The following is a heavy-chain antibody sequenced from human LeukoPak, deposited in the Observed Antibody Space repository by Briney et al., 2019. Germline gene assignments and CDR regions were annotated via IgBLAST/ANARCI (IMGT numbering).Heavy chain of an antibody. J-gene: IGHJ4*02. V-gene: IGHV3-23*01. Sequence: GGSLRLSCAASGFTFSSYAMSWVRQAPGKGLEWVSAISGSGGSTYYADSVKGQFTISRDNSKNTLYLQMNSLRAEDTAVYYCAKSPYGGNAQYYFDYWGQGTLVTVSS. CDR3: AKSPYGGNAQYYFDY. CDR2: ISGSGGST. CDR1: GFTFSSYA. D-gene: IGHD4-23*01.